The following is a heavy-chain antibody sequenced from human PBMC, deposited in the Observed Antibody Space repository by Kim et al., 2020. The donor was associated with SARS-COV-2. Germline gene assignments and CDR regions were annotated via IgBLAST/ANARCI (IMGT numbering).Heavy chain of an antibody. V-gene: IGHV4-34*01. D-gene: IGHD3-9*01. J-gene: IGHJ3*02. Sequence: LKSRVTISVDTAKNRFSLKLSSVTAADTAVYYCARAPVLRYVASLDAFDIWGQGTMVTVSS. CDR3: ARAPVLRYVASLDAFDI.